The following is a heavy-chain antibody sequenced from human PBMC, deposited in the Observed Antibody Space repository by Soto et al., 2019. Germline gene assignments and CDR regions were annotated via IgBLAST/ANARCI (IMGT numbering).Heavy chain of an antibody. CDR3: SRQYCSDSPCYYYNGMDV. CDR1: GFTFSYYS. Sequence: GGSLRLSCAASGFTFSYYSMHWVRQAPGKGLEWVAVVSYDGNIEYYADSVKGRFSISRDNPKNTLNLQMDNLRVEDTAVYFCSRQYCSDSPCYYYNGMDVGGQGTTVTVSS. CDR2: VSYDGNIE. V-gene: IGHV3-30-3*01. J-gene: IGHJ6*02. D-gene: IGHD2-15*01.